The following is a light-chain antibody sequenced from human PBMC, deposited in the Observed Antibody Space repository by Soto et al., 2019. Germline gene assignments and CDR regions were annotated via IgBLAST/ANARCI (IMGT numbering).Light chain of an antibody. Sequence: QTPSISRDPRQSVTISCTGSTSNIGAGSDVHWYHHLPGTAPKLLIYGSTNRRSGVPDRCSGSTSGTSTSLAIAGLQTEAEGAYYGATYDSSLSGPYVFGSGSKVSV. CDR3: ATYDSSLSGPYV. CDR1: TSNIGAGSD. J-gene: IGLJ1*01. V-gene: IGLV1-40*01. CDR2: GST.